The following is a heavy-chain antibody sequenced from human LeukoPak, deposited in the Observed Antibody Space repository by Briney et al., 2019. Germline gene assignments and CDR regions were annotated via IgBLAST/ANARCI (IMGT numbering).Heavy chain of an antibody. CDR3: ASLMITRRGYFDY. D-gene: IGHD3-16*01. J-gene: IGHJ4*02. Sequence: SETLSLTCTVSGGSISSSSYYWGWIRQSPGKGLEWIVSIYYSGSTYYNPSLKSRVTMSVDTSKNQFSLKLNSVTAADTAVYYCASLMITRRGYFDYWGQGTLATVSS. V-gene: IGHV4-39*07. CDR1: GGSISSSSYY. CDR2: IYYSGST.